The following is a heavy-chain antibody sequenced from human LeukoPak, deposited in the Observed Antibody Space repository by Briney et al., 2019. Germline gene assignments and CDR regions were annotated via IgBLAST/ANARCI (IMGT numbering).Heavy chain of an antibody. CDR2: IRYDGSNK. Sequence: GGSLRLSCAASGFTFSSYGMHWVRQAPGKGLEWVAFIRYDGSNKYYADSVKGRFTISRDNSKNTLYLQMNSLRAEDTAVYYCAKDSTTTSIVGATTIDYWGQGTLVTVSS. CDR1: GFTFSSYG. CDR3: AKDSTTTSIVGATTIDY. D-gene: IGHD1-26*01. V-gene: IGHV3-30*02. J-gene: IGHJ4*02.